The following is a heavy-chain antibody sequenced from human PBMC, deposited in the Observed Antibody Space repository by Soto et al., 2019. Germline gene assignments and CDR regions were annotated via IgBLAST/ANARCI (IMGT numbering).Heavy chain of an antibody. D-gene: IGHD3-22*01. Sequence: ASVKVSCKASGYTFTSYAMHWVRQAPGQRLEWMGWINAGNGNTKYSQKFQGRFTISRDNSKNSLYLQMNSLRTEDTALYYCAKDTSSGYYHGPFDYWGQGTLVTVSS. J-gene: IGHJ4*02. CDR2: INAGNGNT. CDR3: AKDTSSGYYHGPFDY. V-gene: IGHV1-3*01. CDR1: GYTFTSYA.